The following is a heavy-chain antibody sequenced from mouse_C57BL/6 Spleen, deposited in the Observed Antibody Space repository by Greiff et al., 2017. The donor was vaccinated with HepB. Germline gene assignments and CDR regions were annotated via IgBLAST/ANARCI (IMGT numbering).Heavy chain of an antibody. D-gene: IGHD2-4*01. Sequence: VKLVESGPGLVQPSQSLSITCTVSGFSLTSYGVHWVRQSPGKGLEWLGVIWSGGSTDYNAAFISRLSISKDNSKSQVFFKMNSLQADDTAIYYCARTYLYDYDDGFAYWGQGTLVTVSA. CDR2: IWSGGST. J-gene: IGHJ3*01. V-gene: IGHV2-2*01. CDR1: GFSLTSYG. CDR3: ARTYLYDYDDGFAY.